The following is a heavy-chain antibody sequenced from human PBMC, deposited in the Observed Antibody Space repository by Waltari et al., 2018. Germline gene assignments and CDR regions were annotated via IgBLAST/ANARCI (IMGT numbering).Heavy chain of an antibody. CDR2: IFPGDSNT. CDR3: ARQPLHSYGIRHFDY. D-gene: IGHD5-18*01. Sequence: EVQLVQSGAEVNKPGESLTISCEGSGSSFTRYWIGWVRQMPGKGLEWMGVIFPGDSNTKYSPSFRGQVTISADNSITTAYLQWSSLKASDTAIYFCARQPLHSYGIRHFDYWGQGTPVTVS. J-gene: IGHJ4*02. V-gene: IGHV5-51*01. CDR1: GSSFTRYW.